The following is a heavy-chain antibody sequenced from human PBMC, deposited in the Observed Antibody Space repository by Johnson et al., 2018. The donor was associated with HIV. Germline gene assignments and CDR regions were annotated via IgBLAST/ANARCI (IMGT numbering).Heavy chain of an antibody. CDR1: GLSVSYGY. CDR2: IYSGGNT. J-gene: IGHJ3*01. V-gene: IGHV3-53*01. Sequence: VQLVESGGGLIQPGGSLRLSCAASGLSVSYGYMTWVRQAPGKGLAWVSVIYSGGNTYYTDSVKGRFTISRDNSDNTMYLQMNSLRDEDTAVYYCARAPHDAFDVWGQGTMVTVSS. CDR3: ARAPHDAFDV.